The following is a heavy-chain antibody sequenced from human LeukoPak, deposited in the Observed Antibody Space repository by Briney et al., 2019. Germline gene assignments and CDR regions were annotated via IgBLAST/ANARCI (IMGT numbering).Heavy chain of an antibody. D-gene: IGHD6-13*01. CDR2: ISGSGLST. Sequence: GGSLRLSCAASRFVFSTYAMSSVRQAPGKGLECVSTISGSGLSTYYADSVKGRFTISRDNSKNTLYLQMNSLRAEDTAVYYCAKQWEGIAAAVDYWGQGTLVTVSS. CDR3: AKQWEGIAAAVDY. CDR1: RFVFSTYA. J-gene: IGHJ4*02. V-gene: IGHV3-23*01.